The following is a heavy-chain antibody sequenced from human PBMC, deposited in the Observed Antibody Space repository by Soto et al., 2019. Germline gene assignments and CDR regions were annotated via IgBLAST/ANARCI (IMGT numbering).Heavy chain of an antibody. CDR1: GFTFSSYA. CDR2: ISYDGSNK. Sequence: QVQLVESGGGVVQPGRSLRFSCAASGFTFSSYAMHWVRQAPGKGLEWVAVISYDGSNKYYADSVKGRFTISRDNSKNTLYLQMNSLRAEDTAVYYCARETGRLLWFGEPQSWGQGTLVTVSS. D-gene: IGHD3-10*01. CDR3: ARETGRLLWFGEPQS. J-gene: IGHJ5*02. V-gene: IGHV3-30-3*01.